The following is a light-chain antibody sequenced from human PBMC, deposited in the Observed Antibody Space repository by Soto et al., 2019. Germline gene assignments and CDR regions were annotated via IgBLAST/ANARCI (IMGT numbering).Light chain of an antibody. CDR3: QQYSTYPWT. Sequence: DIQMTQSPSTLSASVGDRGTMPCRASQTISTWLAWYQQKPGRAPKLLIYKASSLESGVPSRFRGSGYGTECTLTISRLQPDDFETYYCQQYSTYPWTFGQGTKVDIK. J-gene: IGKJ1*01. CDR1: QTISTW. CDR2: KAS. V-gene: IGKV1-5*03.